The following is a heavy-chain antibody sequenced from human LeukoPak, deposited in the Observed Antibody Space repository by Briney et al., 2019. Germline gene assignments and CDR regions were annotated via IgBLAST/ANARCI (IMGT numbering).Heavy chain of an antibody. CDR1: GYTFTSYG. J-gene: IGHJ6*02. Sequence: GASVKVSCKASGYTFTSYGISWVRQAPGQGLEWMGRISAYNGNTNYAQKLQGRVTMTTDTSTSTAYMELRSLRSDDTAVYYCASKGYYDSSGQYYYGMDVWGQGTTVTVSS. V-gene: IGHV1-18*01. CDR3: ASKGYYDSSGQYYYGMDV. D-gene: IGHD3-22*01. CDR2: ISAYNGNT.